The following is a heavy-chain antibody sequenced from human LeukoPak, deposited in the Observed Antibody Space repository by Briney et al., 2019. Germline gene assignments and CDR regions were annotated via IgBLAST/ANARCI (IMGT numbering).Heavy chain of an antibody. CDR1: GFTFSDYD. CDR3: GRAFPPLRTSSAGDL. D-gene: IGHD3-16*01. Sequence: GGSLILSCSASGFTFSDYDMNWVRQAPGKRLEWVSSISYLSSHVYYGDSVKGRFSISRDNAKNSLYLQMNSLGAEDTAIYYCGRAFPPLRTSSAGDLWGQGILVTVSS. V-gene: IGHV3-21*01. J-gene: IGHJ4*02. CDR2: ISYLSSHV.